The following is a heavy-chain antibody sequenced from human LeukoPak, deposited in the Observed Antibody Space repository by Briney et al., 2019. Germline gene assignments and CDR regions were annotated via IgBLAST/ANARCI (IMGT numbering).Heavy chain of an antibody. D-gene: IGHD5-12*01. Sequence: GGSLRLSCAASGFTSSSYALNWVRHTPGKGLVWVANIETDGTTIHYADSVKGRFTISRDNAENTVYLQMNSLRAEDTGVYHCAREYNGGLDYWGQGTLVTVSS. CDR1: GFTSSSYA. CDR3: AREYNGGLDY. CDR2: IETDGTTI. V-gene: IGHV3-74*01. J-gene: IGHJ4*02.